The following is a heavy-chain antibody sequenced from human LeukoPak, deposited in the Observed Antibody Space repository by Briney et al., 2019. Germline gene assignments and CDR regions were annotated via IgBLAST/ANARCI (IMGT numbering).Heavy chain of an antibody. CDR2: ISSRGDNI. CDR3: AKARGGDYGYFGWFDY. D-gene: IGHD3-22*01. V-gene: IGHV3-23*01. CDR1: GFTFSNYA. Sequence: GGSLRLSCAASGFTFSNYAMNWVRLTPGKGLEWVSSISSRGDNIDYADSVKGRFTTSRDKFTNTLYLQMNSLRVDDTAAYYCAKARGGDYGYFGWFDYWGQGTQVTVSS. J-gene: IGHJ5*01.